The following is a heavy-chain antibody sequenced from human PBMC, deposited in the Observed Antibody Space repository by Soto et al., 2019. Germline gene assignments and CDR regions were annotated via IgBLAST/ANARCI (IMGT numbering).Heavy chain of an antibody. V-gene: IGHV3-30*18. CDR3: AKDGLAAAGKTSPAKYYYYYGMDV. CDR1: GFTFSSYG. CDR2: ISYDGSNK. D-gene: IGHD6-13*01. J-gene: IGHJ6*02. Sequence: QVQLVESGGGVVQPGRSLRLSCAASGFTFSSYGMHWVRQAPGKGLEWVAVISYDGSNKYYADSVKGRFTISRDNSKNTLYLQMNSLRAEDTAVYYCAKDGLAAAGKTSPAKYYYYYGMDVWGQLTTVTVSS.